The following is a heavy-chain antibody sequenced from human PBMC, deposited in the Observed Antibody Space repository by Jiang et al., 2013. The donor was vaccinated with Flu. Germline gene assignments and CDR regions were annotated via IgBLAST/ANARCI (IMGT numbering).Heavy chain of an antibody. Sequence: ELLKPSETLSLTCTVSGGSISSYYWSWIRQPPGKGLEWIGYIYYSGSTNYNPSLKSRVTISVDASKNQFSLKLSSVTAADTAVYYCARAYYVTAWFDPWGQGTLVTVSS. V-gene: IGHV4-59*01. D-gene: IGHD2/OR15-2a*01. CDR3: ARAYYVTAWFDP. J-gene: IGHJ5*02. CDR1: GGSISSYY. CDR2: IYYSGST.